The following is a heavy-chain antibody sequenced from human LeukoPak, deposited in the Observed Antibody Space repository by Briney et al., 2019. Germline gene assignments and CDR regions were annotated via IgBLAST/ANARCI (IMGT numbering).Heavy chain of an antibody. CDR1: GFTVSRNN. CDR2: IYSGGST. Sequence: GGSLRLSCVASGFTVSRNNMSWLRQAPGKGLEWVSLIYSGGSTYYADSVKGRFTISRDNSKNTLYVQMNSLRAEDTAVYYCAAHSSGYLGWFDPWGEGTLVTVSS. J-gene: IGHJ5*02. D-gene: IGHD3-22*01. CDR3: AAHSSGYLGWFDP. V-gene: IGHV3-66*01.